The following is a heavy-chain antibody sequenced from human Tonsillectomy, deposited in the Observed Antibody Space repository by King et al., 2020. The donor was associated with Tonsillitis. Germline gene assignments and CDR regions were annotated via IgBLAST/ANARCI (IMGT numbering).Heavy chain of an antibody. D-gene: IGHD6-13*01. J-gene: IGHJ4*02. Sequence: VQLVESGGGLVQPGGSLRLSCAASGFTFSIYSMNWVRQAPGKGLEWLSYVSSSRRTIYYTTSVKGRLTISRDNAKNSLYLQMNSLRAEDTAVYYCARDNAAGGFPFDYWGQGTLVTVSS. V-gene: IGHV3-48*01. CDR1: GFTFSIYS. CDR3: ARDNAAGGFPFDY. CDR2: VSSSRRTI.